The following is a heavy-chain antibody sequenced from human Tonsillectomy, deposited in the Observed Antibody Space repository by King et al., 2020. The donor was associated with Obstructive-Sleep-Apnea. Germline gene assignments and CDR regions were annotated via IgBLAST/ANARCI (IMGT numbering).Heavy chain of an antibody. CDR1: GFTFSSYW. J-gene: IGHJ4*02. V-gene: IGHV3-74*01. CDR3: AREGAGGGPGVDY. CDR2: INSDGSST. Sequence: VQLVESGGGLVQPGGSLRLSCAASGFTFSSYWMHWVRQAPGKGLVWVSRINSDGSSTSYADSVKGRFTISRDNSKNTLYLQMNSLRAEDTAVYYCAREGAGGGPGVDYWGQGTLVTVSS. D-gene: IGHD6-13*01.